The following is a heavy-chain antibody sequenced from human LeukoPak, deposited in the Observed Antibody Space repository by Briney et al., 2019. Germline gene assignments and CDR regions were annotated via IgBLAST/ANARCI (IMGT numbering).Heavy chain of an antibody. D-gene: IGHD6-13*01. Sequence: SETLSLTCTVSGGSISSSSYYWGWIRQPPGKGLEWIGSIYYSGSTYYNPSLKSRVTISVDTSKNQFSLKLSSVTAADTAVYYCARCPSLDSSNNLDWFDPWGQGTLVTVSS. CDR2: IYYSGST. V-gene: IGHV4-39*07. J-gene: IGHJ5*02. CDR1: GGSISSSSYY. CDR3: ARCPSLDSSNNLDWFDP.